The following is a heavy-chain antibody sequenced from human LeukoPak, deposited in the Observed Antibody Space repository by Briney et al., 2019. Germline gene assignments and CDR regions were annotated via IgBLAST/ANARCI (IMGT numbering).Heavy chain of an antibody. D-gene: IGHD5-18*01. CDR1: GGTFSSYA. J-gene: IGHJ4*02. V-gene: IGHV1-69*05. CDR3: ARGLGYSYGRGPFDY. Sequence: SVKVSCKAFGGTFSSYAISWVRQAPGQGLEWMGGIIPIFGTANYAQKFQGRVTITTDESTSTAYMELSSLRSEDTAVYYCARGLGYSYGRGPFDYWGQGTLVTVSS. CDR2: IIPIFGTA.